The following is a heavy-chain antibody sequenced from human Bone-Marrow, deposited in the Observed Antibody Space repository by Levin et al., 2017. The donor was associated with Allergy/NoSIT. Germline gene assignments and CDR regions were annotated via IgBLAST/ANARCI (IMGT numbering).Heavy chain of an antibody. CDR1: GFTFSSCT. D-gene: IGHD6-13*01. CDR3: ASNIAAGGVGMDY. Sequence: GGSLRLSCAASGFTFSSCTMHWVRQAPGKGLEWVAVISYVGSNKFYAHSVQGRFTISRDNPKNNLYLQMNSLRPEDTAFYYCASNIAAGGVGMDYWGQGTLVTVSS. V-gene: IGHV3-30-3*01. J-gene: IGHJ4*02. CDR2: ISYVGSNK.